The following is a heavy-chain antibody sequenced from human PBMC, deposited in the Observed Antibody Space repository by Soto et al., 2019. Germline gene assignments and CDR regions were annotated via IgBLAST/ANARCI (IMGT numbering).Heavy chain of an antibody. CDR1: GDSISSYY. CDR2: AYYGGNT. Sequence: QVQLQESGPGLVKPSETLSLTCTVSGDSISSYYWSWIRQPPGKGLEWIGYAYYGGNTNYNPSLKSRVTISVDTSKSQFALKLNSVTGADTAVYDCAKHLSAWLRMEAFDVWGPGTMVTVSS. CDR3: AKHLSAWLRMEAFDV. J-gene: IGHJ3*01. V-gene: IGHV4-59*08. D-gene: IGHD5-12*01.